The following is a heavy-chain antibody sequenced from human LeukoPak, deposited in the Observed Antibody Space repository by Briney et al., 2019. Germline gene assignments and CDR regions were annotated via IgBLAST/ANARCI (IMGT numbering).Heavy chain of an antibody. CDR2: ISSSSSYI. Sequence: GGSLRLSCAASGFTFSSYAMHWVRQAPGKGLEWVSSISSSSSYIYYADSVKGRFTISRDNAKNSLYLQMNSLRAEDTAVYYCASGGFDSYYYYYMDVWGKGTTVTVSS. V-gene: IGHV3-21*01. CDR3: ASGGFDSYYYYYMDV. CDR1: GFTFSSYA. J-gene: IGHJ6*03. D-gene: IGHD3-10*01.